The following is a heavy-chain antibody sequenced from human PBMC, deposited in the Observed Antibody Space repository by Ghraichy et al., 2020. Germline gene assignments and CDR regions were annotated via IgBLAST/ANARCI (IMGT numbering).Heavy chain of an antibody. CDR2: IYYSGST. D-gene: IGHD6-6*01. V-gene: IGHV4-59*01. CDR3: AREHSSSSGSVYFDY. Sequence: SQTLSLTCTVSGGSISSYYWSWIRQPPGKGLEWIGYIYYSGSTNYNPSLKSRVTISVDTSKNQFSLKLSSVTAADTAVYYCAREHSSSSGSVYFDYWGQGTLVTVSS. CDR1: GGSISSYY. J-gene: IGHJ4*02.